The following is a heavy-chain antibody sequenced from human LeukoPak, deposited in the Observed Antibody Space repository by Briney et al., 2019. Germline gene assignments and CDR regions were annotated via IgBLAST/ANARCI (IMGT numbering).Heavy chain of an antibody. CDR2: IGGSVNST. V-gene: IGHV3-23*01. Sequence: GGSLRLSCAASGFTFSNYALSWVRQAPGKGLEWVSTIGGSVNSTYYADSVKGRFTISRDNSKNTLYLQMSSLRAEDTAVYYCARDQAFDWFYNYYGMDVWGLGTTVIVSS. CDR3: ARDQAFDWFYNYYGMDV. J-gene: IGHJ6*02. CDR1: GFTFSNYA. D-gene: IGHD3-9*01.